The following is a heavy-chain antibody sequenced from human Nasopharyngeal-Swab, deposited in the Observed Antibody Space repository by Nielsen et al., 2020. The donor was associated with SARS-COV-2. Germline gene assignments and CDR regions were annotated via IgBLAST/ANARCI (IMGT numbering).Heavy chain of an antibody. CDR2: ISAYNGNT. CDR1: GYTFSSYG. Sequence: SVKVSCKASGYTFSSYGISWVRQSPGQELEWMGWISAYNGNTNYAQKLQGRVTMTTDTSTSTAYMELRSLRSDEKAVYYCSRGAAAGTINFDYWGQGTLVTGSS. J-gene: IGHJ4*02. D-gene: IGHD6-13*01. V-gene: IGHV1-18*01. CDR3: SRGAAAGTINFDY.